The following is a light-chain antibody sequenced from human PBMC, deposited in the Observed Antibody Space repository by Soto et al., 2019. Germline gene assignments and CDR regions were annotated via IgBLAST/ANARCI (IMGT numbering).Light chain of an antibody. CDR2: PVS. J-gene: IGKJ1*01. V-gene: IGKV1-39*01. CDR1: QSISNS. Sequence: DIQMTQSASPLSASVGDSVTLTCRASQSISNSLHWYQQKKGKAPKLLIHPVSSLQSGVPSRFSASGYGTYFNLTITSLQPEDFATYYCQQSYSSPRTLGPGTKVDIK. CDR3: QQSYSSPRT.